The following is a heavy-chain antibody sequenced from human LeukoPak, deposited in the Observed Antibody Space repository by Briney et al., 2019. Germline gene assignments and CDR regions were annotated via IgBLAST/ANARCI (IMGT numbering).Heavy chain of an antibody. CDR3: ARRGRSYGSGTGLDY. J-gene: IGHJ4*02. Sequence: SETLSLTCTVSGGSISSTTYFWGWIRQPPGKGLEWIGEINHSGSTNYNPSLKSRVTISVDTSKNQFSLKLSSVTAADTAVYYCARRGRSYGSGTGLDYWGQGTLVTVSS. CDR1: GGSISSTTYF. V-gene: IGHV4-39*07. D-gene: IGHD3-10*01. CDR2: INHSGST.